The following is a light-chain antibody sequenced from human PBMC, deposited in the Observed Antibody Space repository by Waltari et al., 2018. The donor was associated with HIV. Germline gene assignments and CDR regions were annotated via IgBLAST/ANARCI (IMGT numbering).Light chain of an antibody. J-gene: IGLJ3*02. Sequence: QSVLTQPPSVSGAPGQRVTISCTGSSSNIGANSDVHWYQQHPGRAPKLLIYKVNKRPSVVPYRFSGSKSGTSASLAITGLQAEDDADYYCQSYDSGLRMFGGGTKLTVL. CDR2: KVN. CDR1: SSNIGANSD. CDR3: QSYDSGLRM. V-gene: IGLV1-40*01.